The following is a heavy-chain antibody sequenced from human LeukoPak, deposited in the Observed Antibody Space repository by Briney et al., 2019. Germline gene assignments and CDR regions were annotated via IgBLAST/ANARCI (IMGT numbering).Heavy chain of an antibody. Sequence: ASVKVSCKASGGTFSSYAISWVRQAPGQGLEWMGIINPSGGSTSYAQKFQGRVTMTRDTSTSTVYMELSSLRSEDTAVYYCARDRVGVLRYFDWDHLYYYYYGMDVWGQGTTVTVSS. J-gene: IGHJ6*02. CDR1: GGTFSSYA. D-gene: IGHD3-9*01. V-gene: IGHV1-46*01. CDR2: INPSGGST. CDR3: ARDRVGVLRYFDWDHLYYYYYGMDV.